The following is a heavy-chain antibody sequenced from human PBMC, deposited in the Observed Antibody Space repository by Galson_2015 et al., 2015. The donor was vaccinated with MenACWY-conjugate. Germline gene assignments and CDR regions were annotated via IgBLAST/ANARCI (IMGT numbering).Heavy chain of an antibody. CDR2: VSDGGGNT. CDR3: AKDLGIAAAGTVY. D-gene: IGHD6-13*01. CDR1: GFAFSSLA. Sequence: SLRLSCAASGFAFSSLAMSWVRQAPGKGLEWVSSVSDGGGNTYYADSVKGQFTISRDNSKNTLYLQMNSLRAEDTALYYCAKDLGIAAAGTVYWGQGTLVTVSS. V-gene: IGHV3-23*01. J-gene: IGHJ4*02.